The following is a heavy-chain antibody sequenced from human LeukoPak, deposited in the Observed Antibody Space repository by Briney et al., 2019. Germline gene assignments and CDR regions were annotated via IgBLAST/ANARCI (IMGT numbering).Heavy chain of an antibody. CDR1: GFTFSSYG. V-gene: IGHV3-30*02. Sequence: GGSLRLSCAASGFTFSSYGMHWVRQAPGKGLEWVAFIRYDGSNKYYADSVKGRFTISRDNSKNTLYLQMNSLRAEDTAVYYCAKDLAYYDSSGYSPRFDYWGQGTLVTVSS. J-gene: IGHJ4*02. CDR2: IRYDGSNK. CDR3: AKDLAYYDSSGYSPRFDY. D-gene: IGHD3-22*01.